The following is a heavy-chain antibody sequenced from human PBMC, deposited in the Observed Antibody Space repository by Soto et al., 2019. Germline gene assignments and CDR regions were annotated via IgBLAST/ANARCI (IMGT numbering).Heavy chain of an antibody. D-gene: IGHD6-13*01. V-gene: IGHV4-39*01. Sequence: SETLSLTCTVSGGSISSSSYYWGWIRQPPGKGLEWIGSIYYSGSTYYNPSLKSRVTISVDTSKNQFSLKLSSVTAADTAVYYCARQRQLGIAAAGANFDYWGQGTLVTVSS. J-gene: IGHJ4*02. CDR2: IYYSGST. CDR1: GGSISSSSYY. CDR3: ARQRQLGIAAAGANFDY.